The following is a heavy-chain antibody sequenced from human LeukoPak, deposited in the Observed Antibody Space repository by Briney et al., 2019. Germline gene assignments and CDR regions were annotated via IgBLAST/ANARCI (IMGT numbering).Heavy chain of an antibody. Sequence: GESLRLSCAASGFIFDDYGMSWVRQAPGKGLEWVSGINWNGESTGYGDSVKGRFTISRDNVKTFLFLQMSNLRAEDTAVYYCAGQRGFGDPEFFEHWGQGTLVTVSS. CDR2: INWNGEST. D-gene: IGHD2-21*02. CDR1: GFIFDDYG. J-gene: IGHJ1*01. CDR3: AGQRGFGDPEFFEH. V-gene: IGHV3-20*04.